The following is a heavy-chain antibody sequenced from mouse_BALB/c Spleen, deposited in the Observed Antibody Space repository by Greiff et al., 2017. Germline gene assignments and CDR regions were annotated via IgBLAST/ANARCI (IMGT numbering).Heavy chain of an antibody. Sequence: QVHVKQSGAELVRPGTSVKVSCKASGYAFTNYLIEWVKQRPGQGLEWIGVINPGSGGTNYNEKFKGKATLTADKSSSTAYMQLSSLTSDDSAVYFCARGEIHYYGAWFAYWGQGTLVTVSA. CDR2: INPGSGGT. V-gene: IGHV1-54*01. CDR1: GYAFTNYL. D-gene: IGHD1-2*01. CDR3: ARGEIHYYGAWFAY. J-gene: IGHJ3*01.